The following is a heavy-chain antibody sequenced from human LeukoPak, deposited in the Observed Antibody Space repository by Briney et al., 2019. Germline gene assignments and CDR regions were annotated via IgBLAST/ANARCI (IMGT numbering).Heavy chain of an antibody. CDR3: ARGYRTVGAIEYFQH. CDR1: GYTFTGYY. Sequence: SVKVSCKASGYTFTGYYMHWVRQAPGQGLEWMGRINPNSGGTNYAQKFQGRVTMTRDTSISTAYMELSRLRSDDTAVYYCARGYRTVGAIEYFQHWGQGTLVTVSS. V-gene: IGHV1-2*06. CDR2: INPNSGGT. D-gene: IGHD1-26*01. J-gene: IGHJ1*01.